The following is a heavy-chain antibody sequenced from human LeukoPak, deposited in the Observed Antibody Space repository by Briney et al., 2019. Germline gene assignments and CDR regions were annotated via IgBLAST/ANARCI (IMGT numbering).Heavy chain of an antibody. D-gene: IGHD1-26*01. CDR2: IYTSGST. V-gene: IGHV4-61*02. CDR1: GGSISSGSYY. J-gene: IGHJ3*02. CDR3: ARVWEGATDAFDI. Sequence: SETLSLTCTVSGGSISSGSYYWSWIRQPAGERLEWIGRIYTSGSTNYNPSLKSRVTISVDTSKNQFSLKLSSVTAADTAVYYCARVWEGATDAFDIWGQGTMVTVSS.